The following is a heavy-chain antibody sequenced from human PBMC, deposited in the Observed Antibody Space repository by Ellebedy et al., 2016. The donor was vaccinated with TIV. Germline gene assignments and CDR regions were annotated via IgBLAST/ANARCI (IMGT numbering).Heavy chain of an antibody. CDR1: GGSFSSYY. Sequence: SETLSLTXTVSGGSFSSYYWSWIRQSAGKGLEWIGRIFMSGSTTYNPSLKNRVTMSVDASKSQLSLSLTSMTAADTAMYFCARLRQSRDRSHWYFDLWGRGTLVTVSS. CDR3: ARLRQSRDRSHWYFDL. J-gene: IGHJ2*01. CDR2: IFMSGST. D-gene: IGHD1-14*01. V-gene: IGHV4-4*07.